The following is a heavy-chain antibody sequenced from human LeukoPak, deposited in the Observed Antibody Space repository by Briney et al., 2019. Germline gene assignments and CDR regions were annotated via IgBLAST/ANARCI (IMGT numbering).Heavy chain of an antibody. CDR3: ARPYSSGWHGDFDY. Sequence: PGRSLRLSCAASGFIFSTYAIHWVRQAPGKGLGWVAVISYDGSNKYYTDSVKGRFTISRDNSKNTLYLQMNSLRAEDTAVYYCARPYSSGWHGDFDYWGQGALVTVSS. CDR1: GFIFSTYA. J-gene: IGHJ4*02. D-gene: IGHD6-19*01. CDR2: ISYDGSNK. V-gene: IGHV3-30-3*01.